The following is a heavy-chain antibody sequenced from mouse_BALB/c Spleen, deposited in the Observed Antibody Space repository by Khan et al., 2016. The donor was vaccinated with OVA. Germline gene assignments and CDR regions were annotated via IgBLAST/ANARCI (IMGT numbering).Heavy chain of an antibody. V-gene: IGHV1S137*01. Sequence: QVQLQQSGAEVVRPGVSVKVSCKGSGYTFTDFTLHWVKQSHAMSLEWIGVISTYYGHATYNQKFKDKATMTVDKSSSTAYMELARLTSEDSAIFYVKRGGGGNRFANWGQGTLVTVSA. CDR2: ISTYYGHA. CDR1: GYTFTDFT. J-gene: IGHJ3*01. CDR3: KRGGGGNRFAN.